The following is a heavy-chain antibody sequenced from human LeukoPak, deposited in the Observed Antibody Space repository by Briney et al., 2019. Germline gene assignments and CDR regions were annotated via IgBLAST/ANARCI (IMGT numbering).Heavy chain of an antibody. Sequence: PSETLSLTCAVYGGSFSGYYWSWIRQPPGKGLEWIGEINHSGSTNYNPSLKSRVTISVDTSKNQFSLKLSSVTAADTAVYYCARTHYDILTGLYYFDYWGQGTLVTVSS. CDR1: GGSFSGYY. D-gene: IGHD3-9*01. CDR3: ARTHYDILTGLYYFDY. CDR2: INHSGST. J-gene: IGHJ4*02. V-gene: IGHV4-34*01.